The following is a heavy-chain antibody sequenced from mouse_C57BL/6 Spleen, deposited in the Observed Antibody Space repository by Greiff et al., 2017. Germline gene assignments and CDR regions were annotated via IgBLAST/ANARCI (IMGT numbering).Heavy chain of an antibody. V-gene: IGHV1-64*01. D-gene: IGHD2-4*01. J-gene: IGHJ2*01. CDR3: ARKAYDYDEYYFDY. Sequence: QVQLQQSGAELVKPGASVKLSCKASGYTFTSYWMHWVKQRPGQGLEWIGMIHPNSGSTNYNEKFKSKATLTVDKSSSTAYMQLSSLTSEDSAVYYCARKAYDYDEYYFDYWGQGTTLTVSS. CDR2: IHPNSGST. CDR1: GYTFTSYW.